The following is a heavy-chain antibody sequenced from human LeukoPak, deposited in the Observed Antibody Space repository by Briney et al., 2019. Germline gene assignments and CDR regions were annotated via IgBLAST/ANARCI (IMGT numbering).Heavy chain of an antibody. CDR2: INWNGGST. V-gene: IGHV3-20*04. Sequence: RPGGSLRLSCAGSGYTFDDYGMRWVRQAPGKGLEWVAGINWNGGSTGYAASVKGRCTISRDNAKNALYLEMNSLRAEDTAFYYCVRLGRDGYTYGAAYWGQGTLVTASS. J-gene: IGHJ1*01. CDR1: GYTFDDYG. D-gene: IGHD5-24*01. CDR3: VRLGRDGYTYGAAY.